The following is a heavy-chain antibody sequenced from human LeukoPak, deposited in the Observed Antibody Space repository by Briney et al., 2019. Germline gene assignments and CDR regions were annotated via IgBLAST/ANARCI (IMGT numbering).Heavy chain of an antibody. CDR3: ARARVRGVIIKGNWFDP. CDR1: GYTFTSYA. V-gene: IGHV7-4-1*01. D-gene: IGHD3-10*01. Sequence: ASVKVSCKASGYTFTSYAMNWVRQAPGQGLEWMGWINTNTGNPTYAQGFTGRFVFSLDTSVSTAYLQIGSLKAEDTAVYYCARARVRGVIIKGNWFDPWGQGTLVTVSS. CDR2: INTNTGNP. J-gene: IGHJ5*02.